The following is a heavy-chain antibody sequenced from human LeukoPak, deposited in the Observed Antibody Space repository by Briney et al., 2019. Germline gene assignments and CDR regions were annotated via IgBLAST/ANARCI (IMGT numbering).Heavy chain of an antibody. Sequence: GASVKVSCKASGYTFTSYDINWVRQAPGQGLEWMGWISAYNGNTNYAQKLQGRVTMTTDTSTSTAYMELRSLRSDDTAVYYCARDRGVTTPGIAFDIWGQGTMVTVSS. CDR3: ARDRGVTTPGIAFDI. D-gene: IGHD4-17*01. V-gene: IGHV1-18*01. CDR2: ISAYNGNT. CDR1: GYTFTSYD. J-gene: IGHJ3*02.